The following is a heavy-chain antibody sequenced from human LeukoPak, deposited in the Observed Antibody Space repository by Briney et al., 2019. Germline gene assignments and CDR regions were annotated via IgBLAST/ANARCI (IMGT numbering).Heavy chain of an antibody. D-gene: IGHD1-7*01. CDR2: ISSSGSTI. J-gene: IGHJ5*02. V-gene: IGHV3-11*04. CDR1: GFTFSDYY. CDR3: ARDDPGYNWNYSNWFDP. Sequence: GGSLRLSCAASGFTFSDYYMSWIRQAPGKGLEWVPYISSSGSTIYYADSVKGRFTISRDNAKNSLYLQMNSLRAEDTAVYYCARDDPGYNWNYSNWFDPWGQGTLVTVSS.